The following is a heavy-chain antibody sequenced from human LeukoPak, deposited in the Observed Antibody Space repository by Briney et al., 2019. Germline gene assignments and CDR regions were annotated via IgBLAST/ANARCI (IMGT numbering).Heavy chain of an antibody. D-gene: IGHD1-26*01. Sequence: GGTLRLSCAASGFTFSSYGMSWVRQAPGKGLEWVGFIRSKAYGGTTEYAASVKGRFTISRDDSKSIAYLQMNSLKTEDTAVYYCTRDPSGSYLDYWGQGTLVTVSS. J-gene: IGHJ4*02. V-gene: IGHV3-49*04. CDR3: TRDPSGSYLDY. CDR2: IRSKAYGGTT. CDR1: GFTFSSYG.